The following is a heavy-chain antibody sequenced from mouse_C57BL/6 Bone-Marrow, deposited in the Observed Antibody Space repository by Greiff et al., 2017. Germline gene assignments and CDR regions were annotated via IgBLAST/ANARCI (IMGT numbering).Heavy chain of an antibody. D-gene: IGHD1-1*01. CDR3: ARDYYGSSYGWYFDV. CDR1: GYTFTSYG. J-gene: IGHJ1*03. V-gene: IGHV1-81*01. CDR2: IYPRSGNT. Sequence: VQLQQSGAELARPGASVKLSCKASGYTFTSYGISWVKQRTGQGLEWIGEIYPRSGNTYYNEKFKGKATLTADNYSRTAYMGLRSLTSEDSAVYFCARDYYGSSYGWYFDVWGTGTTVTVSS.